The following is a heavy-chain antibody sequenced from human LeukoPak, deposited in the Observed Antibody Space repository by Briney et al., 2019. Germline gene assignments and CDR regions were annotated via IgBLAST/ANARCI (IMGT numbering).Heavy chain of an antibody. V-gene: IGHV3-23*01. D-gene: IGHD3-10*01. CDR1: GFTFSSYA. Sequence: GGSLRLSCAASGFTFSSYAMSWVRQAPGKGLEWVSVISGSGGSTYYADSVKGRFTISRDNSKNTLYLQMNSLRAEDTAVYYCATYWFDHPFDYWGQGTLVTVSS. CDR3: ATYWFDHPFDY. CDR2: ISGSGGST. J-gene: IGHJ4*02.